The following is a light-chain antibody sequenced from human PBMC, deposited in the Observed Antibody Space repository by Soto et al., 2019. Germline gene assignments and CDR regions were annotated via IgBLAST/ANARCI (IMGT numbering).Light chain of an antibody. CDR3: QQYDDWPLT. CDR2: EAS. Sequence: DIQLTQSPSLLSASIGDRVTITCRASHDISTFLAWYQQKPGKAPKLLIYEASTLQSGVPSRFSGSGSGTEFTLTISSLQSEDFAVYYCQQYDDWPLTFGQGTRLEIK. CDR1: HDISTF. J-gene: IGKJ5*01. V-gene: IGKV1-9*01.